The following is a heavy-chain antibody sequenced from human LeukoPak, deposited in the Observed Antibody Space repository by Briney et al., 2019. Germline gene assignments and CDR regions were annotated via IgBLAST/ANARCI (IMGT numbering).Heavy chain of an antibody. Sequence: PGGSLRLSCATSGFTFNLAWMSWVRQAPGKGLGWVGRIKRNTQGATTDYAAAVKGRFTISRDDSKNTLYLQMNSLEIEDTGVYYCTTHPGYESYWGQGTLVTVSS. V-gene: IGHV3-15*01. D-gene: IGHD2-15*01. CDR2: IKRNTQGATT. CDR1: GFTFNLAW. J-gene: IGHJ4*02. CDR3: TTHPGYESY.